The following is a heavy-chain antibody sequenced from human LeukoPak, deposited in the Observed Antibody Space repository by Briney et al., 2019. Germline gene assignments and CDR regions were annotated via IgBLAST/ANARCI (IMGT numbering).Heavy chain of an antibody. V-gene: IGHV4-39*01. CDR3: ARVVVVVTTWVFPYFDY. CDR1: GGSISSSSYY. J-gene: IGHJ4*02. Sequence: PSETLSLTCTASGGSISSSSYYWGWIRQPPRKGLEWIGSIYYSGSTYYNPSLKSRVTISVDTSKNQFSLKLSSVTAADTAVYYCARVVVVVTTWVFPYFDYWGQGTLVTVSS. CDR2: IYYSGST. D-gene: IGHD2-15*01.